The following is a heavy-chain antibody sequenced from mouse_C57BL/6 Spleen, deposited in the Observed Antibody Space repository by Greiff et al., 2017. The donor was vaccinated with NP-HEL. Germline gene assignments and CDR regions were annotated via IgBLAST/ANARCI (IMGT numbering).Heavy chain of an antibody. J-gene: IGHJ3*01. CDR2: IFPEIGVT. V-gene: IGHV14-4*01. D-gene: IGHD3-3*01. CDR3: TIFRGSWFAY. CDR1: GFNIKDDY. Sequence: VQLQQSGAELVRPGASVKLSCTASGFNIKDDYMHWVKQRPEQGLEWIGGIFPEIGVTEYAAKFQGQATITAETSSNTAYLQLSSLTSEDTAVYYCTIFRGSWFAYWGQGTLVTVSA.